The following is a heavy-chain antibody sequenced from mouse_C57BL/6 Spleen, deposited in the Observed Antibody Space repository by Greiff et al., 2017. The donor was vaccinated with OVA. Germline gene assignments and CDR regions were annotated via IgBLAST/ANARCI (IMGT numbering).Heavy chain of an antibody. D-gene: IGHD4-1*01. CDR3: VRITGTDYYAMDY. V-gene: IGHV10-3*01. Sequence: GGGLVQPKGSLKLSCAASGFTFNTYAMHWVRQAPGKGLEWVARIRSKSSYYATYYADSVKDRFTITRDDSQSMLYLQMNNLKTEDTAVYYCVRITGTDYYAMDYWGQGTSVTVSS. CDR2: IRSKSSYYAT. J-gene: IGHJ4*01. CDR1: GFTFNTYA.